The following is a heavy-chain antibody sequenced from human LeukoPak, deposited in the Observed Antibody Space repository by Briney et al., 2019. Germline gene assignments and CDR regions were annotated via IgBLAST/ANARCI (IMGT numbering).Heavy chain of an antibody. D-gene: IGHD6-19*01. CDR2: ISSSSGHI. CDR1: GFTFSSYN. Sequence: PGGSLRLSCAASGFTFSSYNMNWVRQPPGKGLEWVWSISSSSGHIHYADSVKGRFTISRDNANNSLYLQMNSLRDEDTAVYYCARDPGTVADPYFDYWGQGSLVTVSS. CDR3: ARDPGTVADPYFDY. V-gene: IGHV3-21*01. J-gene: IGHJ4*02.